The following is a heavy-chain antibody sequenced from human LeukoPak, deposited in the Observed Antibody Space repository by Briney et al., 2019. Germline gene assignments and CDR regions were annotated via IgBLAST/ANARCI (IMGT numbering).Heavy chain of an antibody. CDR1: GYTFTGYY. J-gene: IGHJ5*02. D-gene: IGHD3-3*01. Sequence: ASVKVSCKASGYTFTGYYMHWVRQAPGQGLEWMGWINPNRGGTNYAQKFQGRVTMTRAPSISTAYMELSRLRSDDPAVYYCARGEGDFWSGYPMSRFDPWGQGTLVTVSS. CDR3: ARGEGDFWSGYPMSRFDP. V-gene: IGHV1-2*02. CDR2: INPNRGGT.